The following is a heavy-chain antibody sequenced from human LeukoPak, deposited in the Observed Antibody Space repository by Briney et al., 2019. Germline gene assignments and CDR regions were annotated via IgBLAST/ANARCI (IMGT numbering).Heavy chain of an antibody. Sequence: GGSLRLSCAVSGFIFSNYWMSWVRQAPGKGLECVANIKQDGSEASYVDSVKGRFTISRDNSKNTLYLQMNSLRAEDTAVYYCAKRDGSGSYTPFDYWGQGTLVTVSS. CDR3: AKRDGSGSYTPFDY. D-gene: IGHD3-10*01. CDR1: GFIFSNYW. J-gene: IGHJ4*02. CDR2: IKQDGSEA. V-gene: IGHV3-7*03.